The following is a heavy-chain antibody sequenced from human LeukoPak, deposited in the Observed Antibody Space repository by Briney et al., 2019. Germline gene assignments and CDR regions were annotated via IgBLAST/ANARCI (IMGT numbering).Heavy chain of an antibody. J-gene: IGHJ4*02. Sequence: SETLSLTCTVSGGSISSGGYYWSWIRQPPGKGLEWIGYIYHSGSTYYNPSLKSRVTISVDRSKNQFSLKLSSVTAADTAVYYCARVWVGVVDYWGQGTLVTVSS. V-gene: IGHV4-30-2*01. CDR1: GGSISSGGYY. CDR2: IYHSGST. D-gene: IGHD3-3*01. CDR3: ARVWVGVVDY.